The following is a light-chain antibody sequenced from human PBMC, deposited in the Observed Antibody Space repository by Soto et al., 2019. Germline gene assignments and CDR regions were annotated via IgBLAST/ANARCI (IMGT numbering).Light chain of an antibody. CDR1: QSVGSS. V-gene: IGKV3-20*01. CDR3: QQYGSSPIT. CDR2: GAS. Sequence: EIVLTQSPGTLSLSPGERAARSCRASQSVGSSLSWYQQKPGQAPRLLFYGASSRATGIPDRFSGSGSGTDFTLTISRLEPEDFAVYYCQQYGSSPITFGQGTRLEI. J-gene: IGKJ5*01.